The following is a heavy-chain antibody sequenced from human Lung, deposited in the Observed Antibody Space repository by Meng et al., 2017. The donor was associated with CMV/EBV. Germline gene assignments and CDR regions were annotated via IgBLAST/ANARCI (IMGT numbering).Heavy chain of an antibody. V-gene: IGHV4-34*01. D-gene: IGHD3/OR15-3a*01. CDR1: GGSFSGYY. CDR3: ARGNRGLDEVVRGGYYYYGLDV. CDR2: INHSGIT. J-gene: IGHJ6*02. Sequence: SQTLSLTXAVYGGSFSGYYWTWFRQPPGKGLEWIGEINHSGITNYNPSLKSPVTISVDTSKNQFSLKVSSVTAADTAVYYCARGNRGLDEVVRGGYYYYGLDVWGQGTXVTVSS.